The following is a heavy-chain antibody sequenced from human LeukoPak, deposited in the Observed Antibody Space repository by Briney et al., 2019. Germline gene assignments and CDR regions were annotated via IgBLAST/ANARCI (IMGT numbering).Heavy chain of an antibody. V-gene: IGHV4-34*01. D-gene: IGHD3-9*01. CDR1: GGSFSGYY. J-gene: IGHJ4*02. CDR3: ALTYYDILTGSPFDY. Sequence: PSETLSLTCAVYGGSFSGYYWSWIRQPPGKGLEWIGEINHSGSTNHNPSLKSRVTISVDTSKNQFSLKLSSVTAADTAVYYCALTYYDILTGSPFDYWGQGTLITVSS. CDR2: INHSGST.